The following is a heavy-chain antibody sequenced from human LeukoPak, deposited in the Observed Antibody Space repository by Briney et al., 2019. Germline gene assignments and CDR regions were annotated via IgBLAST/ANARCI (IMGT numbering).Heavy chain of an antibody. CDR2: ISSSSSYI. J-gene: IGHJ4*02. CDR1: GFTFSSYS. Sequence: GGSLRLSCAASGFTFSSYSMNWVRQAPGKGLEWVSSISSSSSYIYYADSVEGRYTISRDNAKNSLYLQMNSLRAEDTAVYYCARAMQHYYGSGITNTFDYWGQGTLVTVSS. CDR3: ARAMQHYYGSGITNTFDY. V-gene: IGHV3-21*01. D-gene: IGHD3-10*01.